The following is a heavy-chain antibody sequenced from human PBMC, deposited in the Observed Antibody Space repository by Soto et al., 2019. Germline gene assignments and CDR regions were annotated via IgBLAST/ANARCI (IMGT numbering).Heavy chain of an antibody. CDR1: GGTFSSYA. Sequence: GASGKVSCKASGGTFSSYAISWVRQAPGQGLEWMGGIIPIFGTANYAQKFQGRVTITADESTSTAYMELSSLRSEDTAVYYCARDLYGPRWFAPWGQGTLVPVSS. V-gene: IGHV1-69*13. J-gene: IGHJ5*02. CDR2: IIPIFGTA. CDR3: ARDLYGPRWFAP. D-gene: IGHD4-17*01.